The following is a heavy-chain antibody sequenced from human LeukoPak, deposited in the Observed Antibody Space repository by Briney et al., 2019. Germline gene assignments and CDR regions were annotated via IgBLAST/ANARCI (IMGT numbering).Heavy chain of an antibody. D-gene: IGHD3-22*01. CDR1: GYSISSGYY. Sequence: SETLSLTCTVSGYSISSGYYWGWIRQPPGKGLEWIGSIYHSGSTYYNPSLKSRVTISVDTSKNQFSLKLSSVTAADTAVYYCARVRYDSSGYYTYYYYYMDVWGKGTTVTVSS. CDR3: ARVRYDSSGYYTYYYYYMDV. V-gene: IGHV4-38-2*02. J-gene: IGHJ6*03. CDR2: IYHSGST.